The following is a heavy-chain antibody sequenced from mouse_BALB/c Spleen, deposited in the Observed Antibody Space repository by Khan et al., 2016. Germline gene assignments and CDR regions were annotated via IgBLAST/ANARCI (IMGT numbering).Heavy chain of an antibody. CDR2: IWRGGNT. V-gene: IGHV2-5-1*01. CDR1: GFSLTTYV. Sequence: VELVESGPSLVQPSQSLSITCTVSGFSLTTYVVHWVRQSPGKGLEWLGVIWRGGNTDYNAAFMSRLRITKDNSKSQVFFTMNSLQADDTAIYYCAKVDYDDSDGAWFAYWGQGSLVTVSA. J-gene: IGHJ3*01. CDR3: AKVDYDDSDGAWFAY. D-gene: IGHD2-13*01.